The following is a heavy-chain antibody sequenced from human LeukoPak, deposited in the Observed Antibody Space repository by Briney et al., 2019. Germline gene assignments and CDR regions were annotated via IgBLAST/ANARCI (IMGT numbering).Heavy chain of an antibody. CDR2: IRYDGSNK. CDR3: ARDPYSGGYGAYYYYYMDV. J-gene: IGHJ6*03. D-gene: IGHD6-19*01. V-gene: IGHV3-30*02. Sequence: GGSLRLSCAASGFTFSSYGMHWVRQAPGKGLEWVAFIRYDGSNKYYADSVKGRFTISRDNSKNTLYLQMNSLRAEDTAVYYCARDPYSGGYGAYYYYYMDVWGKGTTVTVSS. CDR1: GFTFSSYG.